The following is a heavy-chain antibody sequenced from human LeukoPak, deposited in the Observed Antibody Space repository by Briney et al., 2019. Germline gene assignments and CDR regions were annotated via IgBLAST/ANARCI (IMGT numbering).Heavy chain of an antibody. CDR3: AKAVAAPGAFDI. J-gene: IGHJ3*02. D-gene: IGHD6-19*01. CDR2: IGWESKSI. Sequence: GRSLRLSCAASGFTFGESAIHWVRQPPGKGLEWVSGIGWESKSIIYADSVKGRFTISRDNAKRSLYLQMNSLRAEDTALYYCAKAVAAPGAFDIWGRGTVVTVSS. V-gene: IGHV3-9*01. CDR1: GFTFGESA.